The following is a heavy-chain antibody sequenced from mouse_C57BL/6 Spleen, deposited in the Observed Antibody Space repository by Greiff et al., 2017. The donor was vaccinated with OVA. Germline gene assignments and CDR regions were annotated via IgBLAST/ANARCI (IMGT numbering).Heavy chain of an antibody. D-gene: IGHD3-3*01. CDR3: ARQGPSFDY. CDR2: ISSGGSYT. CDR1: GFTFSSYG. J-gene: IGHJ2*01. Sequence: EVQLVESGGDLVKPGGSLKLSCAASGFTFSSYGMSWVRQTTDKRLEWVATISSGGSYTYYPDSVKGRFTISRDNAKNTLYLQMSSLKSEDTAMYYCARQGPSFDYWGQGTTLTVSS. V-gene: IGHV5-6*01.